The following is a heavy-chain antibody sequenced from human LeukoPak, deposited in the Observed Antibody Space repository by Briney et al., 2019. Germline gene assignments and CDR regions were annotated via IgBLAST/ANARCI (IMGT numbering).Heavy chain of an antibody. D-gene: IGHD3/OR15-3a*01. CDR3: AKDWTPIATGPDY. CDR2: ISYDGSNK. J-gene: IGHJ4*02. CDR1: GFTFSSYG. Sequence: GRSLRLSYAASGFTFSSYGMHWVRQAPGKGLEGVAVISYDGSNKYYADSVKGRFTISRDNSKNTLYLQMNSLRAEDTAVYYCAKDWTPIATGPDYWGQGTLVTVSS. V-gene: IGHV3-30*18.